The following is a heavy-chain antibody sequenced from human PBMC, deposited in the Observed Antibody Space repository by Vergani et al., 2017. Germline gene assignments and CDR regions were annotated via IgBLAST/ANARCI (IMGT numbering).Heavy chain of an antibody. CDR1: GGSISSYY. Sequence: QVQLQESGPGLVKPSETLSLTCTVPGGSISSYYWSWIRQPPGKGLEWIGYIYYSGSTYYNPSLKSRVTISVDTSKNQFSRKLSAVTAADTAVYYCARDTPYCRSTICRYRYFDYWGQGTLVTVSS. D-gene: IGHD2-2*01. CDR2: IYYSGST. V-gene: IGHV4-59*06. J-gene: IGHJ4*02. CDR3: ARDTPYCRSTICRYRYFDY.